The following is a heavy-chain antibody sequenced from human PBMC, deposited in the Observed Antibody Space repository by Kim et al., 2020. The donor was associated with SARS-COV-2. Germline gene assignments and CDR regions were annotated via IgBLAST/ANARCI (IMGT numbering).Heavy chain of an antibody. V-gene: IGHV1-24*01. Sequence: ASVKVSCKVSGYTLTELSMHWVRQAPGKGLEWMGGFDPEDGETIYAQKFQGRVTMTEDTSTDTAYMELSRLRSEDTAVYYCATRLLAYSSSWYKGNWFDPWGQRTLVTVSS. J-gene: IGHJ5*02. CDR2: FDPEDGET. CDR1: GYTLTELS. D-gene: IGHD6-13*01. CDR3: ATRLLAYSSSWYKGNWFDP.